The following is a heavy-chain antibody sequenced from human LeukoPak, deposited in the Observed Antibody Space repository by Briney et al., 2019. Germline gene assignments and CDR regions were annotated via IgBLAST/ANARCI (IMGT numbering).Heavy chain of an antibody. CDR1: GFTFDDYA. CDR3: ARAGSSGYYPLAN. J-gene: IGHJ4*02. D-gene: IGHD3-22*01. Sequence: GGSLRLSCAASGFTFDDYAMYWVRQAPGKGLEWVSLIYSGGSIYYADSVKGRFTTSRDNSKNTLYLQMNSLRAEDTAMYYCARAGSSGYYPLANWGQGTLVTVSS. V-gene: IGHV3-53*01. CDR2: IYSGGSI.